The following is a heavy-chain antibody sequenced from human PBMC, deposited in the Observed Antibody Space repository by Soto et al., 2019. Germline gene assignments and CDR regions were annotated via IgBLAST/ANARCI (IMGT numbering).Heavy chain of an antibody. D-gene: IGHD3-10*01. Sequence: SETLSLTCTVSVATVISDTYYWSWIRQPPGKGLEWIGYIYSSGSTNYNPSLKSRFSISVDTSKNQFSLRVNSLTAADTAVYYCAREAMIRGVPAWFDPWGQGLLVTVSS. V-gene: IGHV4-61*01. CDR2: IYSSGST. J-gene: IGHJ5*02. CDR3: AREAMIRGVPAWFDP. CDR1: VATVISDTYY.